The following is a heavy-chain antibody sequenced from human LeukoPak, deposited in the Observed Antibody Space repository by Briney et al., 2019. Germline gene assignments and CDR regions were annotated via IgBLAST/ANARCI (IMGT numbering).Heavy chain of an antibody. J-gene: IGHJ3*02. CDR3: AKGKISSSGRRDAFDI. CDR2: IKQDGSEK. V-gene: IGHV3-7*03. CDR1: GFTFTTYW. D-gene: IGHD6-6*01. Sequence: GGSLRLSCATSGFTFTTYWMNWVRQAPGKGLEWVANIKQDGSEKYYVDSVKGRFTISRDNARNSLYLQMNSLRAEDTAVYYCAKGKISSSGRRDAFDIWGQGTMVTVSS.